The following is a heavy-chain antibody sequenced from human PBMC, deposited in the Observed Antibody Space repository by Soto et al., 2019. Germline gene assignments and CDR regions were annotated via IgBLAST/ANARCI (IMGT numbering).Heavy chain of an antibody. CDR2: INPSSGGA. J-gene: IGHJ4*02. V-gene: IGHV1-46*01. CDR1: RYTFTSFN. D-gene: IGHD6-13*01. Sequence: QVQLVQSGAEVKKPGDSVTVSCKASRYTFTSFNMHWVRQAPGEGLERLGVINPSSGGASYQQKFQGRVTMTRDTSTSTVYMVLSSLRSEDTAVYYCASIAGPGLTYFDFWGQGTPVTVSS. CDR3: ASIAGPGLTYFDF.